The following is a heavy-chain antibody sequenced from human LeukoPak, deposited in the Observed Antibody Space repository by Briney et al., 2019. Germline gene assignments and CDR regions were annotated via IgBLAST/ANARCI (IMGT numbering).Heavy chain of an antibody. V-gene: IGHV1-2*02. CDR2: INPNTGDT. J-gene: IGHJ4*02. D-gene: IGHD3-10*01. Sequence: ASVKVSCKASGYTFTGYYLHWVRQAPGQGLEWMGWINPNTGDTNYAQKFQGRVTMTRDTSANTAYMGLSGLRSDDTAVYCCSRYYRYFDYWGQGTLVTVSS. CDR1: GYTFTGYY. CDR3: SRYYRYFDY.